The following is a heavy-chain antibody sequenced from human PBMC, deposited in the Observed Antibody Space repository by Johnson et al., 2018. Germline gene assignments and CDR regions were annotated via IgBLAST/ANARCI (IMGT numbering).Heavy chain of an antibody. CDR3: ARETGERTYDI. CDR2: IKSKTDGGTT. CDR1: GFTFNNAW. V-gene: IGHV3-15*01. Sequence: VQLVQSGGGLVKXGGSLRLSCAASGFTFNNAWMSWVRQVPGKGLEWVGRIKSKTDGGTTEYTTPVKGRFSISRDNYKNKLYLQRNSLRGEDTAVYYCARETGERTYDIWGQGTTVTVSS. D-gene: IGHD7-27*01. J-gene: IGHJ3*02.